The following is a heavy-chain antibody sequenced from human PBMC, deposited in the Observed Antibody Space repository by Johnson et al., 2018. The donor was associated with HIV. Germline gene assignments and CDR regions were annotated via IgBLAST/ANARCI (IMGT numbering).Heavy chain of an antibody. CDR1: GFTFSSYG. CDR3: ARGSSGSFDL. CDR2: IRYDGSNK. J-gene: IGHJ3*01. V-gene: IGHV3-30*02. Sequence: QVQLVESGGGVVQPGGSLRLSCAASGFTFSSYGMHWVRQAPGKGLEWVAFIRYDGSNKYYADSVKGRFTISRDNSKNAVYLQMSSLRAEDTALYYCARGSSGSFDLWGRGTMVTVSS. D-gene: IGHD6-6*01.